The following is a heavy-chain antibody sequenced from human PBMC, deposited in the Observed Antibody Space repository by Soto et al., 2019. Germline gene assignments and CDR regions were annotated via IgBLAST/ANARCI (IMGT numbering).Heavy chain of an antibody. CDR1: GYTFTSYD. CDR3: ARASGGGEGIAARRTVWYWFDP. J-gene: IGHJ5*02. V-gene: IGHV1-8*01. D-gene: IGHD6-6*01. Sequence: GASVKVSCKASGYTFTSYDINWVRQATGQGLEWMGWMNPNSGNTGYAQKFQGRVTMTRNTSISTAYMELSSLRSEDTAVYYCARASGGGEGIAARRTVWYWFDPWGQGTLVTVSS. CDR2: MNPNSGNT.